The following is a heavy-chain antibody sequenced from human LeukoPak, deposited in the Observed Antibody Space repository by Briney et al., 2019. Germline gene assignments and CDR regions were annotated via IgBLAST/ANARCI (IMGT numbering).Heavy chain of an antibody. CDR2: IIPLFGTP. D-gene: IGHD2-15*01. CDR3: ARLADDMVAAQEGTSIGDY. J-gene: IGHJ4*02. Sequence: GASVKVSCKASGGTFSSYTISWVRQAPGQGLEWMGGIIPLFGTPDYAQKFQGRVTITADKSTSTAYMELSSLRSEDTAVYYCARLADDMVAAQEGTSIGDYWGQGTLVTVSS. V-gene: IGHV1-69*06. CDR1: GGTFSSYT.